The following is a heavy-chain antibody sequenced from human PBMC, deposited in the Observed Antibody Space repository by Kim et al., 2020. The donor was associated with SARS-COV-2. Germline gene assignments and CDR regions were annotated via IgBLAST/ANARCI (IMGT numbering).Heavy chain of an antibody. CDR1: GGSISSGGYY. CDR3: ARSRSHDYGDYDYYYYGMDV. V-gene: IGHV4-31*03. Sequence: SETLSLTCTVSGGSISSGGYYWSWIRQHPGKGLEWIGYIYYSGSTYYNPSLKSRVTISVDTSKNQFSLKLSSVTAADTAVYYCARSRSHDYGDYDYYYYGMDVWGQGTTVTVSS. D-gene: IGHD4-17*01. CDR2: IYYSGST. J-gene: IGHJ6*02.